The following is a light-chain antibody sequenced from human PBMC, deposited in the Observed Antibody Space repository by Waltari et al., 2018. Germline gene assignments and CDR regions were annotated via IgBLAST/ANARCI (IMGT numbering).Light chain of an antibody. CDR3: QQYNNWTAWA. CDR1: QSVMNN. V-gene: IGKV3-15*01. Sequence: EIMMTQSPATLSVSPGERATLTCRASQSVMNNLIWYQQKPGQAPRLLIHGASTRVTGISARLSGSGSGTEFTLTISRLQSEDFAVYYCQQYNNWTAWAFGQGTKVEIK. CDR2: GAS. J-gene: IGKJ1*01.